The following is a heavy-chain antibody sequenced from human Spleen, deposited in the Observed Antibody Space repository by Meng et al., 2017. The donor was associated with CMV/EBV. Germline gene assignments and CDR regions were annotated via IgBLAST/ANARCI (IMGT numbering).Heavy chain of an antibody. CDR3: ARLYYYDSSGYYYPFDY. D-gene: IGHD3-22*01. Sequence: QITLKESGPTLVKPTQTLPLTCPFSGFSLSISGVGVGWIRQPPGKALEWLALIYWDDDKRYSPSLKSRLTITKDTSKNQVVLTMTNMDPVDTATYYCARLYYYDSSGYYYPFDYWGQGTMVTVAA. CDR1: GFSLSISGVG. CDR2: IYWDDDK. J-gene: IGHJ4*02. V-gene: IGHV2-5*02.